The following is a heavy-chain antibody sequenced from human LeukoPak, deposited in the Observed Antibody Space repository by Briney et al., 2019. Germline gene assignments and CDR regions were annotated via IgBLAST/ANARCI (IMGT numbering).Heavy chain of an antibody. J-gene: IGHJ3*02. CDR2: IVPIFGTA. CDR3: ARIRFFGVVIEVDAFDI. CDR1: GGTFSSYA. V-gene: IGHV1-69*13. Sequence: GASVKVSCKASGGTFSSYAISWVRQAPGQGLEWMGGIVPIFGTANYAQKFQGRVTITADESTSTAYMELSSLRSEDTAVYYCARIRFFGVVIEVDAFDIWGQGTMVTVSS. D-gene: IGHD3-3*01.